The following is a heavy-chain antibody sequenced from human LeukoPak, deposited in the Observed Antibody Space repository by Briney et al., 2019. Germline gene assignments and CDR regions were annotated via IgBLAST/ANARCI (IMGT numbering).Heavy chain of an antibody. D-gene: IGHD6-19*01. Sequence: GGSLTLSCAASGFTFSSHAMSWVRQAPGEGLEWVSAISGSGGSTYYADSVKGRSTISRDNSKNTLYLQTNSLRAEDTAVYYCAKAGWYDYYYGMDVWGQGTTVTVSS. CDR2: ISGSGGST. V-gene: IGHV3-23*01. CDR3: AKAGWYDYYYGMDV. J-gene: IGHJ6*02. CDR1: GFTFSSHA.